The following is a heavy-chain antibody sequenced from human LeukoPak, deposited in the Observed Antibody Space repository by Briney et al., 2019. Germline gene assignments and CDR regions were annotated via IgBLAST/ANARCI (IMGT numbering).Heavy chain of an antibody. V-gene: IGHV7-4-1*02. J-gene: IGHJ6*03. Sequence: ASVKVSCKASGYTFTSYAMNWVRQAPGQGLEWMGWINTNTGNPTYAQGFTGRFVFSLDTSVSTAYLQISSLKAEDTAVYYCARSMSGWQYYYYYMDVWGKGTTVTVSS. CDR1: GYTFTSYA. D-gene: IGHD6-19*01. CDR3: ARSMSGWQYYYYYMDV. CDR2: INTNTGNP.